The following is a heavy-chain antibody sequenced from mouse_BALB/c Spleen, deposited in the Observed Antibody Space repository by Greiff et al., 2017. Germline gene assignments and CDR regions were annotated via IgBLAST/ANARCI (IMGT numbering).Heavy chain of an antibody. Sequence: QVQLQHPGAELVKPGASVKLSCKASGYTFTSYWMHWVKQRPGQGLEWIGEINPSNGRTNYNEKFKSKATLTVDKSSSTAYMQLSSLTSEDSAVYYCARPDYYGSSYEDYWGQGTSVTVSS. D-gene: IGHD1-1*01. J-gene: IGHJ4*01. CDR2: INPSNGRT. CDR1: GYTFTSYW. V-gene: IGHV1S81*02. CDR3: ARPDYYGSSYEDY.